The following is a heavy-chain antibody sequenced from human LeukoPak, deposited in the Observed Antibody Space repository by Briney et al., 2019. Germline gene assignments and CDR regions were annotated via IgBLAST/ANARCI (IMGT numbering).Heavy chain of an antibody. CDR1: GYTFTGYY. CDR2: INPNSGGT. CDR3: ARAAGTVAVAGGDY. Sequence: APVKVSCKASGYTFTGYYMHWVRQAPGQGLEWMGWINPNSGGTNYAQKFPGRVTMTRDPSISTAYMELSRLRSDDPAVYYCARAAGTVAVAGGDYWGQGTLVTVSS. J-gene: IGHJ4*02. D-gene: IGHD6-19*01. V-gene: IGHV1-2*02.